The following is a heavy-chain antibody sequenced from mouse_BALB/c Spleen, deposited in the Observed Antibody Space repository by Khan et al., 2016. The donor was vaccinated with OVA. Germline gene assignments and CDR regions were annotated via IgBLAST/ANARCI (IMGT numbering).Heavy chain of an antibody. J-gene: IGHJ2*01. D-gene: IGHD3-2*02. CDR2: IYPGTDNT. Sequence: QVLLKESGAELVRPGTSVKLSCKTSGYIFTSYWIHWVKQRSGQGLEWVARIYPGTDNTYYSENFKDKATLTADKSSSTAYLQLSSLKSEDSAVFFCAREEALYYFDYWGHGTTLTVSS. V-gene: IGHV1-76*01. CDR3: AREEALYYFDY. CDR1: GYIFTSYW.